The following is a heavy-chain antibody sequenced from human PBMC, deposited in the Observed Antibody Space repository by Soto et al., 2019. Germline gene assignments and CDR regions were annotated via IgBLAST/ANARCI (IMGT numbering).Heavy chain of an antibody. Sequence: QVQLVQSGAEVKKPGASVKVSCKASGYTFTNYYIHWVRQAPGQGLEWMGIINPSGGSTDYIQKFQDRVTMSRDTSTSTVYMELSSLRSEDTAVYYCARDHRLLWFGELLIWGQGTLVTVSS. CDR2: INPSGGST. V-gene: IGHV1-46*01. CDR3: ARDHRLLWFGELLI. D-gene: IGHD3-10*01. CDR1: GYTFTNYY. J-gene: IGHJ4*02.